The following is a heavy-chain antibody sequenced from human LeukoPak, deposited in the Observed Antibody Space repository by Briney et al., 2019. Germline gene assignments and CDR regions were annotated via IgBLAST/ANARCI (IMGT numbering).Heavy chain of an antibody. CDR3: TTTRPYSSGWYLLYYYYYYMDV. CDR2: IKSKTDGGTT. J-gene: IGHJ6*03. CDR1: GFTFSNAW. Sequence: GGSLRLSCAASGFTFSNAWMSWVRQAPGKGLEWVGRIKSKTDGGTTDYAAPVKGRFTISRDDSKNTLYLQMNSLKTEDTAVYYCTTTRPYSSGWYLLYYYYYYMDVWGKGTTVTVSS. V-gene: IGHV3-15*01. D-gene: IGHD6-13*01.